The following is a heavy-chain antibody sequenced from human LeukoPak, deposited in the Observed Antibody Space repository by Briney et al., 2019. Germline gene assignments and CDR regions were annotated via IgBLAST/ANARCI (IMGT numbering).Heavy chain of an antibody. V-gene: IGHV4-59*12. CDR1: GGSISSYY. Sequence: SETLSLTCTVSGGSISSYYWSWIRQPPGKGLEWIGYIYYSGSTNYNPSLKSRVTISVDTSENQFSLKLSSVTAADTAVYYCARVIAVAGTGTFDYWGQGTLVTVSS. J-gene: IGHJ4*02. D-gene: IGHD6-19*01. CDR2: IYYSGST. CDR3: ARVIAVAGTGTFDY.